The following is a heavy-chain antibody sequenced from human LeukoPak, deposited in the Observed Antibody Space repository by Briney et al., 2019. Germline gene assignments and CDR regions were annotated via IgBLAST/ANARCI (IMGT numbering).Heavy chain of an antibody. CDR1: GFTFSSHL. Sequence: PGGSLRLSCAASGFTFSSHLMHWVRQAPGEGLLWISLINSDGSSTTYADSVKGRFTISRDNAKNTLYLQMDSLRAEDTAVYYCTRGSVVAPISASDIWGQGTMVTVSS. CDR2: INSDGSST. D-gene: IGHD2-21*02. CDR3: TRGSVVAPISASDI. J-gene: IGHJ3*02. V-gene: IGHV3-74*01.